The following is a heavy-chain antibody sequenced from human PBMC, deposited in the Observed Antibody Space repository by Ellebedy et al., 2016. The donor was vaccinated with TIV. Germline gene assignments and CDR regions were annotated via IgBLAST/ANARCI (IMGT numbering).Heavy chain of an antibody. CDR3: ARRGDSDFDS. V-gene: IGHV5-10-1*01. J-gene: IGHJ4*02. D-gene: IGHD4-17*01. CDR2: IHPSDSDT. Sequence: GESLKISCKISGYNFSNNWNSWVRQKPGKGLEWMGRIHPSDSDTDYRPSFRDHVTMSVDKSISFAFLQWSSLQASDTAMYYCARRGDSDFDSWGQGTVVTVSP. CDR1: GYNFSNNW.